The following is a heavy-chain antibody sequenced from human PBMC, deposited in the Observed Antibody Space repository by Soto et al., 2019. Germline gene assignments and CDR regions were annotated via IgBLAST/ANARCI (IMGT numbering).Heavy chain of an antibody. D-gene: IGHD2-15*01. Sequence: QVPLQESGPRLVRPSGTLSLTCTVSSGSITSANWWSWVRQPPGRGLEWIGEIYHSGSTNYNLSLKRRATLSVDKSKNQSSLSLSSVTAADTAIYYCARRGGGVVLAATTPFDYWGQGTLVTVSS. CDR3: ARRGGGVVLAATTPFDY. CDR2: IYHSGST. CDR1: SGSITSANW. J-gene: IGHJ4*02. V-gene: IGHV4-4*02.